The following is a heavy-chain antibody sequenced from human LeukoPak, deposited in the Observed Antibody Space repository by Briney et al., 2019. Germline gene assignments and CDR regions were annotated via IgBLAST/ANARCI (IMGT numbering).Heavy chain of an antibody. CDR3: ARDGPYYDFWSGYWGAPYGMDV. D-gene: IGHD3-3*01. V-gene: IGHV3-33*08. CDR1: GFTFSSHW. J-gene: IGHJ6*02. Sequence: GGSLRLSCAGSGFTFSSHWMTWVRQTPGKGLEWVAVIWYDGSNKYYADSVKGRFTISRDNSKNTLYLQMNSLRAEDTAVYYCARDGPYYDFWSGYWGAPYGMDVWGQGTTVTVSS. CDR2: IWYDGSNK.